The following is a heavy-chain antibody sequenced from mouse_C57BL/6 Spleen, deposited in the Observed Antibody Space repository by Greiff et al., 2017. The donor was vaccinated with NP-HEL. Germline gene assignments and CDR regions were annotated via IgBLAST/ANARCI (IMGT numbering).Heavy chain of an antibody. CDR3: ARGWDYDDAMDY. D-gene: IGHD2-4*01. Sequence: QVQLQQPGAELVKPGVSVKVSCKASGYTFTSYWMHWVKQRPGQGLEWIGRIHPYDSDTNYNQKFKGKATLTVDKSSSPAYMQLSSLTSEDSAVDYCARGWDYDDAMDYWGQGTSVTVSA. CDR1: GYTFTSYW. CDR2: IHPYDSDT. V-gene: IGHV1-74*01. J-gene: IGHJ4*01.